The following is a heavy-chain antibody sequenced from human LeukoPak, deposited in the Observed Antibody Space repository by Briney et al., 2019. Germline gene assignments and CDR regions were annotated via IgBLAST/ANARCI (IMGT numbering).Heavy chain of an antibody. CDR1: GGSFSSYY. J-gene: IGHJ4*02. Sequence: TSETLSLTCAVYGGSFSSYYWSWIRQPAGKGLEWIGRIYTSGSTNYNPSLKSRVTISVDTSKNQFSLKLSSVTAADTAVYYCAREKGRGYSYGGVDYWGQGTLVTVSS. CDR2: IYTSGST. CDR3: AREKGRGYSYGGVDY. D-gene: IGHD5-18*01. V-gene: IGHV4-4*07.